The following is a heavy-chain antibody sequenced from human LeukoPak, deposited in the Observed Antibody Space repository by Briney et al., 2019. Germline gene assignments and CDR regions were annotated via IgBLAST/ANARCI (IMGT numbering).Heavy chain of an antibody. CDR3: ARGSYDILTGFRGYNWFDP. CDR2: IYSGGST. CDR1: GFTVSSNY. V-gene: IGHV3-66*01. D-gene: IGHD3-9*01. J-gene: IGHJ5*02. Sequence: GGSLRLSCAASGFTVSSNYMSWVRQAPGKGLEWVSVIYSGGSTYYADSVKGRFTISRDNSKNTLYLQMNSLRAEDTAVYYCARGSYDILTGFRGYNWFDPWGQGTLVTVSS.